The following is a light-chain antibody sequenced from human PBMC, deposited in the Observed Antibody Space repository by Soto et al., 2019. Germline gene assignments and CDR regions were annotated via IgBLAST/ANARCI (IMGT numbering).Light chain of an antibody. CDR3: QQANSFPIT. V-gene: IGKV1-12*01. J-gene: IGKJ5*01. CDR1: QGISRW. Sequence: DIQMTQSPSSVSASVGDRVTITCRASQGISRWLAWYQQKPGNAPKLLIYAASSLQSGVPSRFSGRGSGTDFTLTISSLQPEDSATYYCQQANSFPITFGQGTRLEIK. CDR2: AAS.